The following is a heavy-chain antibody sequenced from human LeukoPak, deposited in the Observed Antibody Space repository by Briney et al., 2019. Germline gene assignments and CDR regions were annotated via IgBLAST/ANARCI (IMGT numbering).Heavy chain of an antibody. CDR1: GGSFSGYY. D-gene: IGHD3-22*01. J-gene: IGHJ3*02. V-gene: IGHV4-34*01. CDR2: INHSGST. Sequence: PSETLSLTCAVYGGSFSGYYWSWIRQPPGKGLEWIGEINHSGSTNYNPSLKSRVTISVDTSKNQFSLKLSSVTAADTAVYYCARAPITMIIQERAFDIWGQGTMVTVSS. CDR3: ARAPITMIIQERAFDI.